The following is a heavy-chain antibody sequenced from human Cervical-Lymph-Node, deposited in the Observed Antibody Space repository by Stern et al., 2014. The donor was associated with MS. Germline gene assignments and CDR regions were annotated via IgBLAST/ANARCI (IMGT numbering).Heavy chain of an antibody. CDR3: ARDLSGIGYYDY. J-gene: IGHJ4*02. D-gene: IGHD3-22*01. CDR2: IIPMSGTE. CDR1: GGTFTTYA. Sequence: VHLVESGAEVKKPGSPVRVSCKASGGTFTTYAISWVPQAPGQGLEWMGGIIPMSGTEKYAQKFQGRVTITADASTTTAYMELSSLKFDDTAVYYCARDLSGIGYYDYWGQGTLVAVSS. V-gene: IGHV1-69*01.